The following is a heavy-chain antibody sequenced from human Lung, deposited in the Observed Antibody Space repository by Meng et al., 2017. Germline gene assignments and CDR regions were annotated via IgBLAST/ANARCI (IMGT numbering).Heavy chain of an antibody. CDR2: INPKSGDP. CDR1: GYNFPDYY. V-gene: IGHV1-2*06. J-gene: IGHJ4*02. D-gene: IGHD6-25*01. CDR3: ARDEDISAAGKLFGDY. Sequence: VELVQSGAEGSNRGAYVKVLCKPFGYNFPDYYIHWVRRAPGQGLEWMGRINPKSGDPHYAQKFQARVTMTGDTSICTAYMELSGLRSDDTAMYYCARDEDISAAGKLFGDYWGQGTLVTVSS.